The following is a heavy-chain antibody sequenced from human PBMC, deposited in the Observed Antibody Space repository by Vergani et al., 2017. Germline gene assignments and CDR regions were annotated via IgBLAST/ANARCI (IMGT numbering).Heavy chain of an antibody. CDR2: IIPIFGTA. CDR1: GGTFSSYA. Sequence: QVQLVQSGAEVKKPGSSVKVSCKASGGTFSSYAISWVRQAPGQGLEWMGRIIPIFGTANYAQKFQGRVTMTADESTSTAYMELSSLRSEDTAVYYCARDLGYSYGRHYYYYMDVWGKGTTVTVSS. D-gene: IGHD5-18*01. CDR3: ARDLGYSYGRHYYYYMDV. V-gene: IGHV1-69*18. J-gene: IGHJ6*03.